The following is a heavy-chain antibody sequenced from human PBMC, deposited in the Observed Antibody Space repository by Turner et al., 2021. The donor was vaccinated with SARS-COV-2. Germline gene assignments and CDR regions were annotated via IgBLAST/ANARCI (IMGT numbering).Heavy chain of an antibody. Sequence: QVQLQESGPGLVKPSETLSLTCSVSGGSISHFYWSWIRQPAGKGLEWIGRIYTGGSTNYNPSLKSRVTMSVDRSKNQISLKLISVTAADTAVYYCARDGDLRRNWFDPWGQGTLVTVSS. CDR1: GGSISHFY. CDR3: ARDGDLRRNWFDP. CDR2: IYTGGST. D-gene: IGHD3-10*01. V-gene: IGHV4-4*07. J-gene: IGHJ5*02.